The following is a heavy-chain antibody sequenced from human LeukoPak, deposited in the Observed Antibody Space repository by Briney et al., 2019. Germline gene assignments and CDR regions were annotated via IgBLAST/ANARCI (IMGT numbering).Heavy chain of an antibody. CDR1: GFTFSSYA. D-gene: IGHD4-17*01. J-gene: IGHJ6*03. CDR2: IKKDGSEK. Sequence: GGSLRLSCAASGFTFSSYAMSWVRQAPGKGLEWVANIKKDGSEKYYVDSVKGRFTISRDNAKKSLYLQMNSLRAEDTAVYYCARHRSHGDYVLPYYYYYMDVWGKGTTVTISS. CDR3: ARHRSHGDYVLPYYYYYMDV. V-gene: IGHV3-7*01.